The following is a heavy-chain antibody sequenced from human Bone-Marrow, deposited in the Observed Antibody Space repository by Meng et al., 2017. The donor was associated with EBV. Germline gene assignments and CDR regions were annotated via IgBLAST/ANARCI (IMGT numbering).Heavy chain of an antibody. Sequence: QVQLEQSGAEVKKPXXXXKXSXTASGYTFTSYGISWVRQAPGQGLEWMGWISAYNGNTNYAQKLQGRVTMTTDTSTSTAYMELRSLRSDDTAVYYCARVAILTGYPRLFDYWGQGTLVTVSS. CDR1: GYTFTSYG. CDR3: ARVAILTGYPRLFDY. CDR2: ISAYNGNT. V-gene: IGHV1-18*01. D-gene: IGHD3-9*01. J-gene: IGHJ4*02.